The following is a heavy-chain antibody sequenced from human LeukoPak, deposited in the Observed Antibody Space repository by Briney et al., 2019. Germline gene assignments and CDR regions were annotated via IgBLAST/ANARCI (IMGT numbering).Heavy chain of an antibody. CDR2: IYYSGST. J-gene: IGHJ4*02. CDR1: GGSISSYY. V-gene: IGHV4-59*12. Sequence: PSETLSLTCTVSGGSISSYYWSWIRQPPGKGLEWIGYIYYSGSTNYNPSLKSRVTISVDTSKNQFSLKLSSVTAADTAVYYCAREEVAAAGTPFDYWGQGTLVTVSS. CDR3: AREEVAAAGTPFDY. D-gene: IGHD6-13*01.